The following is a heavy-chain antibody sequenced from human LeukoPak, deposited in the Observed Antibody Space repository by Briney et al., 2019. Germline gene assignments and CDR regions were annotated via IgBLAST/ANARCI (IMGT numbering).Heavy chain of an antibody. Sequence: GESLKISRKGSGYSFTSYWIGWVRQMPGKGLEWVSSFSSDGSYIYYADSVKGRFSISRDTAKNSLYLQMNSLGVDDTAVYYCARDHGRGSTDYFDYWGQGTLVTVSS. CDR1: GYSFTSYW. J-gene: IGHJ4*02. CDR2: FSSDGSYI. CDR3: ARDHGRGSTDYFDY. D-gene: IGHD3-10*01. V-gene: IGHV3-21*01.